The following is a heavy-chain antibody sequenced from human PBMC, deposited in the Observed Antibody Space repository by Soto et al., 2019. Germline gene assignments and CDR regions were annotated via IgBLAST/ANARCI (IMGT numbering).Heavy chain of an antibody. CDR3: ASTPRSGYYLDFDY. CDR1: GGSISSGGYS. CDR2: IYYSGST. D-gene: IGHD3-22*01. V-gene: IGHV4-61*08. Sequence: SETLSLTCAVSGGSISSGGYSWSWIRQPPGKGLEWIGYIYYSGSTNYNPSLKSRVTISVDTSKNQFSLKLSSATAADTAVYYCASTPRSGYYLDFDYWGQGTLVTVSS. J-gene: IGHJ4*02.